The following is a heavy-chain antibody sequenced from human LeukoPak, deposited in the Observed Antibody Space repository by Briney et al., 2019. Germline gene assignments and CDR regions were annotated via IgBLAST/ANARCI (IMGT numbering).Heavy chain of an antibody. CDR2: ILNDGNTK. D-gene: IGHD2-15*01. CDR3: ARDIGDCSSGSCYSDYFDY. Sequence: GRSLRLSCAASGFTFRPYGMRWVRQAPGKGPEWVALILNDGNTKHYADSVRGRFTISRDNSKNTLYLQMNSLRAEDTAVYYCARDIGDCSSGSCYSDYFDYWGQGTLVTVSS. J-gene: IGHJ4*02. CDR1: GFTFRPYG. V-gene: IGHV3-33*01.